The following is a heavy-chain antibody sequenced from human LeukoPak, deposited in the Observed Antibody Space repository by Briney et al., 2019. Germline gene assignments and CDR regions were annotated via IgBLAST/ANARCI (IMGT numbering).Heavy chain of an antibody. CDR3: ARGYYDFWSGFSETRFDP. D-gene: IGHD3-3*01. J-gene: IGHJ5*02. V-gene: IGHV4-59*08. CDR1: GGSISSYY. Sequence: SETLSLTCTVSGGSISSYYWSWIRQPPGKGLEWIGYIYYSGSTNYNPSLKSRVTISVDTSKNQLSLKLSSVTAADTAVYYCARGYYDFWSGFSETRFDPWGQGTLVTVSS. CDR2: IYYSGST.